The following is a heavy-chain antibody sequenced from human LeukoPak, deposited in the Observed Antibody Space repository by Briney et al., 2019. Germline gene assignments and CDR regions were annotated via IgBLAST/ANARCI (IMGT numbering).Heavy chain of an antibody. CDR1: GFTFSNYA. D-gene: IGHD3-10*01. Sequence: GGSLRLSCSASGFTFSNYAMHWVRQAPGKELEYVSAISSNGGSTYYADSVKGRFTISRDNSKNTLHLQMSSLRAEDTAVYYCVRGSAFGDLDSWGQGTLVTVSS. J-gene: IGHJ4*02. CDR2: ISSNGGST. V-gene: IGHV3-64D*09. CDR3: VRGSAFGDLDS.